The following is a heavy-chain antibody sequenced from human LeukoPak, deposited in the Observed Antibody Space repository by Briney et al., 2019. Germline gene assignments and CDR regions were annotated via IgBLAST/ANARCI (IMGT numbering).Heavy chain of an antibody. D-gene: IGHD7-27*01. Sequence: SVKVSCKASGGTFSSYAISWVRQAPGQGLEWMGRIIPILGIANYAQKFQGRVTMTTDTSTSTAYMELRSLRSDDTAVYYCARALNWEFDYWGQGTLVTVSS. V-gene: IGHV1-69*04. J-gene: IGHJ4*02. CDR2: IIPILGIA. CDR3: ARALNWEFDY. CDR1: GGTFSSYA.